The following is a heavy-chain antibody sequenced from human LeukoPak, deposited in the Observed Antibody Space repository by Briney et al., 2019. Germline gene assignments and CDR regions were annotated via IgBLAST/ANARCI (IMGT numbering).Heavy chain of an antibody. CDR1: GGPFTGYY. CDR2: FNHIGTT. D-gene: IGHD2-21*02. J-gene: IGHJ6*03. Sequence: SETLSLTCNVSGGPFTGYYWTWIRQSPGKGLEWIAEFNHIGTTNHNPSLKSRVSVSTDTSKNQFFLKLTSVTAADTARYYCARLVVTAPQYHYYMDVWGEGTTVTVSS. V-gene: IGHV4-34*01. CDR3: ARLVVTAPQYHYYMDV.